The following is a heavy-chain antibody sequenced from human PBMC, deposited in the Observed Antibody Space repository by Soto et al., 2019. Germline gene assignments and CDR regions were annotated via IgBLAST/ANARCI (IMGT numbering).Heavy chain of an antibody. V-gene: IGHV4-30-4*01. CDR3: ARGQDDYQLDY. CDR1: GGSISSGDYY. J-gene: IGHJ4*02. D-gene: IGHD4-17*01. CDR2: IYYSAST. Sequence: SETLSLTCTVSGGSISSGDYYWSWIRQPPGKGLEWIGYIYYSASTYYNPSLKSRLTISVDTSKNQFSLKLSSVTAADTAVYYCARGQDDYQLDYWGQGTLVTVSS.